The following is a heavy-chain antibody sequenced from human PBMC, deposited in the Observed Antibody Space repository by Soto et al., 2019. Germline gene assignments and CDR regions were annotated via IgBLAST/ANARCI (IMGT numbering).Heavy chain of an antibody. CDR1: GRSISSSSYY. CDR3: ARLVRDYYDSSGYYEFDY. CDR2: IYYSGST. V-gene: IGHV4-39*01. D-gene: IGHD3-22*01. Sequence: SETLSLTCTVCGRSISSSSYYWGWIRQAPGKGLEWIGSIYYSGSTYYTQSPTSRVTISVDTSKNQFSLKLSSVTAADTAVYYCARLVRDYYDSSGYYEFDYWGQGTLVTVS. J-gene: IGHJ4*02.